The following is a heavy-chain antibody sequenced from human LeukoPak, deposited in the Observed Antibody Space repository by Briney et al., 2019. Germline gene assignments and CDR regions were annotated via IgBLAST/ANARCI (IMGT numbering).Heavy chain of an antibody. J-gene: IGHJ4*02. CDR2: IWYDGSNK. Sequence: GRSLRLSCAASGFTFSDYGMHWVRQAPGKGLEWVAVIWYDGSNKYYADSVKGRFTISRDNSKNTLYLQMNSLRAEDTAVYYCAVGRSPFDYWGQGTLVTVSS. V-gene: IGHV3-33*01. CDR1: GFTFSDYG. CDR3: AVGRSPFDY.